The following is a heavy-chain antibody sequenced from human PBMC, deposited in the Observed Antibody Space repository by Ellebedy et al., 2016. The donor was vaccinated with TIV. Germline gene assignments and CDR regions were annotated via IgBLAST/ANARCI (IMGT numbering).Heavy chain of an antibody. CDR1: GYAFGSYG. D-gene: IGHD5-12*01. J-gene: IGHJ4*02. CDR2: ISAYTGET. CDR3: TRDMVQGMVARYLWFDY. V-gene: IGHV1-18*01. Sequence: ASVKVSRKASGYAFGSYGISWVRQAPGQGLEWMGWISAYTGETKFAQKFQGRVTMTTDTSTSTAHMELRSLRFDDTAVYYCTRDMVQGMVARYLWFDYWGQGTLVTVSS.